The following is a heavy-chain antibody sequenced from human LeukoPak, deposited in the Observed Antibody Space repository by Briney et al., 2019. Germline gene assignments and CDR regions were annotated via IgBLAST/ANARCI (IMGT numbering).Heavy chain of an antibody. CDR3: ARGGGYYDSSGYGIDY. CDR2: IYYSGST. D-gene: IGHD3-22*01. V-gene: IGHV4-30-4*08. J-gene: IGHJ4*02. Sequence: SWVRQPPGKGLEWIGYIYYSGSTYYNPSLKSRVTISVDTSKNQFSLKLSSVTAADTAVYYCARGGGYYDSSGYGIDYWGQGTLVTVSS.